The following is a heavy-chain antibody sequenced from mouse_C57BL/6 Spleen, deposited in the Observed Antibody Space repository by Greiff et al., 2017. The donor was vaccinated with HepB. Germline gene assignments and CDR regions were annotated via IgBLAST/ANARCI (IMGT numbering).Heavy chain of an antibody. D-gene: IGHD1-1*01. V-gene: IGHV1-85*01. CDR2: IYPRDGST. CDR1: GYTFTSYD. J-gene: IGHJ2*01. Sequence: VQLQESGPELVKPGASVKLSCKASGYTFTSYDINWVKQRPGQGLEWIGWIYPRDGSTKYNEKFKGKATLTVDTSSSTAYMELHSLTSEDSAVYFCARWDYGSSYRGDYWGQGTTLTVSS. CDR3: ARWDYGSSYRGDY.